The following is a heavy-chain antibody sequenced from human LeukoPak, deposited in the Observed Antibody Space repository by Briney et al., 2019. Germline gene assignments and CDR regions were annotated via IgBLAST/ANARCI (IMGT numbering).Heavy chain of an antibody. Sequence: GGSLRLSCAASGFTFSSYAMHWVRQAPGKGLEWVAVISYDGSNKYYADSVKGRFTISRDNSKNTLYLQMNSLRAEDTAVYYCARGNCSSTSCYESFFDYWGQGTLVTVSS. CDR2: ISYDGSNK. CDR3: ARGNCSSTSCYESFFDY. D-gene: IGHD2-2*01. V-gene: IGHV3-30-3*01. CDR1: GFTFSSYA. J-gene: IGHJ4*02.